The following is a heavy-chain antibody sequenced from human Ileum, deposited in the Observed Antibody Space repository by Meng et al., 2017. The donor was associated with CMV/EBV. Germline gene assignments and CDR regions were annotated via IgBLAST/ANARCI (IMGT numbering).Heavy chain of an antibody. CDR2: INSDGSTT. D-gene: IGHD1-26*01. CDR1: GFTFSSCW. V-gene: IGHV3-74*01. J-gene: IGHJ4*02. Sequence: GESLKISCAASGFTFSSCWMHWVRQAPGKGLVWVSRINSDGSTTRYADSVKGRFTISRDNAKNTLYLQMNSLRAEDTAVYYCARDSDAVGVTIDYWGQGTLVTVSS. CDR3: ARDSDAVGVTIDY.